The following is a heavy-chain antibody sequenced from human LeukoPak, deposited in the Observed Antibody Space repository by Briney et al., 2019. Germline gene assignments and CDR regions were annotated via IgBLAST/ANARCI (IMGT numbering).Heavy chain of an antibody. D-gene: IGHD2-2*01. CDR3: ARDRDSSTSSGYYYYYGMDV. CDR2: ISYDGSNK. Sequence: PGRSLRLSCAASGFTFSSYAMHWVRQAPGKGLEWVAVISYDGSNKYYADSVKGRFTISRDNSKNTLYLQMNSLRAEDTAVYYCARDRDSSTSSGYYYYYGMDVWGKGTTVTVSS. J-gene: IGHJ6*04. V-gene: IGHV3-30*04. CDR1: GFTFSSYA.